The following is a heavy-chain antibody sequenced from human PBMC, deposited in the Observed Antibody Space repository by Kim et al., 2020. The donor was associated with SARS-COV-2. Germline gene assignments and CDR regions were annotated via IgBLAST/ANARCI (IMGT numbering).Heavy chain of an antibody. V-gene: IGHV4-59*01. CDR3: ARVSTGVDY. Sequence: GRTNYIPSLKSRLNLSVDTSKNTFSLKLRSVTAADTAVYYCARVSTGVDYWGQGTLVTGSS. CDR2: GRT. D-gene: IGHD3-10*01. J-gene: IGHJ4*02.